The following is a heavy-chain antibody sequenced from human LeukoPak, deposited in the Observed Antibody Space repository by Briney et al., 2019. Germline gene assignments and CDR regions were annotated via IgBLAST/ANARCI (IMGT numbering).Heavy chain of an antibody. CDR2: ISSSSSTI. CDR3: ARPYSGYYRHDAFDI. V-gene: IGHV3-48*01. Sequence: PGGSLRLSCAASGFTFSSYSMNWVRQAPGKGLEWVSYISSSSSTIYYADSVKGRFTISRDNAKNSLYLQMNSLRAEDTAVYYCARPYSGYYRHDAFDIWGQGTMVTVSS. D-gene: IGHD3-22*01. J-gene: IGHJ3*02. CDR1: GFTFSSYS.